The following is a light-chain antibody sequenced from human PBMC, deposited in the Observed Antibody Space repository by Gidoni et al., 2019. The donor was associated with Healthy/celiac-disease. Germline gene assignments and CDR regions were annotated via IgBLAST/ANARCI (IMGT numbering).Light chain of an antibody. CDR3: QQYNSYSYT. CDR1: QSISSW. CDR2: DAS. V-gene: IGKV1-5*01. J-gene: IGKJ2*01. Sequence: DIQMTQSPSTLSASVGDRVTITCRASQSISSWLAWYQQKPGKAPKLLIYDASSFESGVPSRFSGSGSGTEFTLTISSLQPDDFATYYCQQYNSYSYTFXQXTKLEIK.